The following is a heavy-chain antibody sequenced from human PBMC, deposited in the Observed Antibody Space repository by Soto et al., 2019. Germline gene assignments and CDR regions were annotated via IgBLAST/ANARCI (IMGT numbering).Heavy chain of an antibody. CDR2: VFYSGST. Sequence: PSETLSLTCNVSGASISNYYWTWFRQPPEKGLEYIGYVFYSGSTSYNPSLKSRVSISVDTSKNQFSLKLTSVTAADTAVYYCARRYGGNFDYWGQGTLVTVSS. V-gene: IGHV4-59*01. CDR3: ARRYGGNFDY. J-gene: IGHJ4*02. CDR1: GASISNYY. D-gene: IGHD3-16*01.